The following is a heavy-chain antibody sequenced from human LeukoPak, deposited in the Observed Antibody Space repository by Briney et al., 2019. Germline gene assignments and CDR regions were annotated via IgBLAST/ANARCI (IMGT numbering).Heavy chain of an antibody. Sequence: PGGSLKLSCAASGFTFSSYAMSWVRQAPGKGLEWVSAISGSGGSTYYADSVKGRFTISRDNSKSTLYLQMNSLRAEDTAVYYCAKDVVAAADIGSYFDYWGQGTLVTVSS. D-gene: IGHD6-13*01. V-gene: IGHV3-23*01. CDR1: GFTFSSYA. CDR2: ISGSGGST. CDR3: AKDVVAAADIGSYFDY. J-gene: IGHJ4*02.